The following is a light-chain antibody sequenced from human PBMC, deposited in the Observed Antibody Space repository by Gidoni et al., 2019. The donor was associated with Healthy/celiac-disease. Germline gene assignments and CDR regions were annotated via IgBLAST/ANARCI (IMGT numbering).Light chain of an antibody. CDR1: QSVSSY. CDR3: QQRSNWQFT. V-gene: IGKV3D-11*02. CDR2: DAS. Sequence: EIVLTQSPATLSLSPGERATLSCRAGQSVSSYLAWYQQKPGQAPRLLIYDASNRATGIPARFSGSGPGTDFTLTISSLEPEDFAVYYCQQRSNWQFTFGPGTKVDIK. J-gene: IGKJ3*01.